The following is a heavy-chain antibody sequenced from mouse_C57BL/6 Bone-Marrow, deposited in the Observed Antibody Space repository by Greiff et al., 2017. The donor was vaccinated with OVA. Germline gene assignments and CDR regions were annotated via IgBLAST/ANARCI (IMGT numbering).Heavy chain of an antibody. J-gene: IGHJ2*01. V-gene: IGHV14-4*01. D-gene: IGHD1-1*01. CDR2: IDPENGDT. Sequence: VHVKQSGAELVRPGASVKLSCTASGFNFKDDYMHWVKQRPEQGLEWIGWIDPENGDTEYASKFQGNATLTADTSSNTAYLQLSSLTSEDTAVYYCTLPLHLFLLYYWGQGTTLTVSS. CDR3: TLPLHLFLLYY. CDR1: GFNFKDDY.